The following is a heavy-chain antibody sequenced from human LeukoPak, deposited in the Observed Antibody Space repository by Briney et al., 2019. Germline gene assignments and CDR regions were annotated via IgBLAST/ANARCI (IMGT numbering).Heavy chain of an antibody. J-gene: IGHJ4*02. CDR3: ATRSPLVNAIL. Sequence: PSETLSLTCFVSGGSISNGNWCSWVRQPPGKGLEWIGEIYHTETTSYNASLESRVTISIDKSNNHFSLKLRSVTAADTAVYYGATRSPLVNAILWGQGTLVTVSS. CDR1: GGSISNGNW. V-gene: IGHV4/OR15-8*02. CDR2: IYHTETT. D-gene: IGHD1-26*01.